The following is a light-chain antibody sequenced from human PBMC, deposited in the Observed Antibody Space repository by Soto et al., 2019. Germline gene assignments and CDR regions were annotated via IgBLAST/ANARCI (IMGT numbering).Light chain of an antibody. CDR2: GVS. J-gene: IGLJ1*01. CDR3: SSYSTSTTLGV. Sequence: QSVLTQPASVSGSPGQTISIPCTGTGSDVGGYKYVSWYQQHPGKAPKLIIYGVSGRPSGVSNRFSGSKSGNTASLTISGLQAEDEADYYCSSYSTSTTLGVFGTGTKVTVL. V-gene: IGLV2-14*01. CDR1: GSDVGGYKY.